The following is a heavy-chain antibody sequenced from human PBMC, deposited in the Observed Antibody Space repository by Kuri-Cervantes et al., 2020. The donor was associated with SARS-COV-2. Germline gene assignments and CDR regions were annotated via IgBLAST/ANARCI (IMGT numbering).Heavy chain of an antibody. CDR2: ISYDGSNK. Sequence: GETLKISCAASGFTFSSYWMSWVRQAPGKGLEWVAVISYDGSNKYYADSVKGRFTISRDNSKNTLYLQMNSLKTEDTAVYYCTTDAMTYCGGDCPTNLLGNYYYYYMDVWGKGTTVTVSS. J-gene: IGHJ6*03. D-gene: IGHD2-21*01. CDR3: TTDAMTYCGGDCPTNLLGNYYYYYMDV. V-gene: IGHV3-30-3*01. CDR1: GFTFSSYW.